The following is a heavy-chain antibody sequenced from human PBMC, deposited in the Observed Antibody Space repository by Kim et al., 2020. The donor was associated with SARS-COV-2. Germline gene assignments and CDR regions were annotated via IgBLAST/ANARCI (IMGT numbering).Heavy chain of an antibody. CDR2: IDVANTNT. J-gene: IGHJ4*02. CDR1: GYTFTSYC. Sequence: ASVKVCCKASGYTFTSYCLHWVRQAPGQSLEWMGWIDVANTNTHYSENFQGRVTISRDTSATTVYIELSSLRSEDTAVYYCARDGRSVDYYFDYWGQGTLVTVSS. V-gene: IGHV1-3*01. CDR3: ARDGRSVDYYFDY.